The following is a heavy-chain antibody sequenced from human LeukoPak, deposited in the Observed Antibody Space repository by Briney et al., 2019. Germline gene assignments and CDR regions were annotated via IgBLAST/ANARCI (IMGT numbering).Heavy chain of an antibody. J-gene: IGHJ4*02. V-gene: IGHV3-23*01. Sequence: GGSPRLSCAASGFTSGTYAMTWVRQAPGKGLEWVSAISGSGASTYYADSVKARFTISRDNSKNTLYLQMNSLRAEDTAVYYCARSRAAVAGYFDYWGQGTLVTVSS. CDR2: ISGSGAST. CDR1: GFTSGTYA. D-gene: IGHD6-19*01. CDR3: ARSRAAVAGYFDY.